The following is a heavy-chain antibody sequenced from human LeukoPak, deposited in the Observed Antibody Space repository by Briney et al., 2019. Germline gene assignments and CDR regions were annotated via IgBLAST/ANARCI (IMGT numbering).Heavy chain of an antibody. CDR1: GYTFTNYY. D-gene: IGHD3-22*01. CDR3: VTHFDSSGPDAFDI. V-gene: IGHV1-46*01. J-gene: IGHJ3*02. Sequence: GASVKLSCKASGYTFTNYYIHWLRQAPGQGPEWMGMINLIAGLTHYAPKFQGRVTMTRDTSTSTVYMELSSLGSEDTAVYYCVTHFDSSGPDAFDIWGQGTMVTVSS. CDR2: INLIAGLT.